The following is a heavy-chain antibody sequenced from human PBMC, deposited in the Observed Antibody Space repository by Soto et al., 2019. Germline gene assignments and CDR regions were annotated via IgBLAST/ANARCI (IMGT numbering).Heavy chain of an antibody. CDR3: ARDRGGRIAVAGHFDY. CDR2: ISSSSSHI. D-gene: IGHD6-19*01. V-gene: IGHV3-21*01. Sequence: EVQLVESGGGLVKPGGSLRLSCAASGFTFSSYSMNWVRQAPGKGLEWVSSISSSSSHIYYADSVKGRFTISRDNTKNSLYLQMNSLRAEDTAVYYCARDRGGRIAVAGHFDYWGQGTLVAVSS. J-gene: IGHJ4*02. CDR1: GFTFSSYS.